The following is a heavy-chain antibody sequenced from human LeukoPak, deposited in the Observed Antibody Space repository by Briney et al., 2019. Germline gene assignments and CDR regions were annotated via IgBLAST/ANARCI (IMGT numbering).Heavy chain of an antibody. CDR3: ARGPYDYVWGSYSSSLHYFDY. D-gene: IGHD3-16*02. Sequence: ASVKVSCTASGYTFTSYYMHWVRQAPGQGLEWMGIINPSGGSTSYAQKFQGRVTMTRDTSTSTVYMELSSLRSEDTAVYYCARGPYDYVWGSYSSSLHYFDYWGQGTLVTVSS. CDR1: GYTFTSYY. V-gene: IGHV1-46*01. CDR2: INPSGGST. J-gene: IGHJ4*02.